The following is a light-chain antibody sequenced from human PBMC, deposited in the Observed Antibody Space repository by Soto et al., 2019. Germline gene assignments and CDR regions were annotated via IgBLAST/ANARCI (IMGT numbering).Light chain of an antibody. CDR1: SSDVGGYTL. Sequence: QSALTQPASVSGSPGQSITISCTGTSSDVGGYTLVSWYQHHPGKAPKVMIYEDSKRPSGVSNRFSGSKSGSTASLTISGLQTEDEADYYCCSYGGSSTFGVFGGGTQLTVL. CDR2: EDS. J-gene: IGLJ3*02. CDR3: CSYGGSSTFGV. V-gene: IGLV2-23*02.